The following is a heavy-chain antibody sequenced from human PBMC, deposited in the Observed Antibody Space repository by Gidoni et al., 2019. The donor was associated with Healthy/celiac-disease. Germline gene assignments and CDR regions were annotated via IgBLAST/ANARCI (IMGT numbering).Heavy chain of an antibody. CDR3: ARHGWSIVGAYYYFDY. V-gene: IGHV4-39*01. CDR2: LYYSGST. D-gene: IGHD1-26*01. Sequence: QLQLQESGPGLVQPSETLSLTCPVSGRSISSSSYYWGWIRQPPGKGLEGMGSLYYSGSTYYNPSLKSRVTISVDTSKNQFALKLSSVTAADTAVYYCARHGWSIVGAYYYFDYWGQGTLVTVSS. CDR1: GRSISSSSYY. J-gene: IGHJ4*02.